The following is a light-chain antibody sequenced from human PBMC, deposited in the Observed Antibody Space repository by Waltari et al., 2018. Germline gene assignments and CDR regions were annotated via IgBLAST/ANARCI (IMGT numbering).Light chain of an antibody. CDR2: EVS. Sequence: QSALTQPASVSGSPGQSITISRTGTSSDVGGYNYFSWYQQHPGKAPKLIIYEVSNRPSGVSNRFSGSKSGNTASLTISGLQAEDEADYYCSSYTSSSTWVFGGGTKLTVL. CDR1: SSDVGGYNY. V-gene: IGLV2-14*01. J-gene: IGLJ3*02. CDR3: SSYTSSSTWV.